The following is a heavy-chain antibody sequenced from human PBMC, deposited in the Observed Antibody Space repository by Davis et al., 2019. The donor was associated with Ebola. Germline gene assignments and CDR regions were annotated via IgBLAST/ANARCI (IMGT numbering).Heavy chain of an antibody. CDR2: IWYDGSNK. V-gene: IGHV3-33*01. CDR1: GFTFSSYG. CDR3: ARGVNRACLDD. D-gene: IGHD3-10*01. J-gene: IGHJ4*02. Sequence: GESLKISCAASGFTFSSYGMHWVRQAPGKGLEWVAVIWYDGSNKYYADSVKDRVTISRDNAKSTLYLQMSSLRAEDTAVYYCARGVNRACLDDWGQGTLVTVSS.